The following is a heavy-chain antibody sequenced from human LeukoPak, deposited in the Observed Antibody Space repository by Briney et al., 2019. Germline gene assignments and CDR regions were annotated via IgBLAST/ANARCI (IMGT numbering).Heavy chain of an antibody. CDR1: GGTFSSYA. CDR2: IIPIFGTA. CDR3: ERVGVVPAAIFGKGNYYYYMDV. Sequence: GASVKVSCKSSGGTFSSYAISWVRQAPGQGLEWMGGIIPIFGTANYAQKFQGRVTITADESTSTAYMELSSLRSEDTAVYYCERVGVVPAAIFGKGNYYYYMDVWGKGTTVTISS. D-gene: IGHD2-2*01. V-gene: IGHV1-69*01. J-gene: IGHJ6*03.